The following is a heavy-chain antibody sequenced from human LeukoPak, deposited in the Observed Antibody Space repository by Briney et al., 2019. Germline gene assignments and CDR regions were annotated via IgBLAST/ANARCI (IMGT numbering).Heavy chain of an antibody. Sequence: SETLSLTCTVSGGSISSYYWSWIRQPPGKGLEWIGYIYTSGSTNYNPSLKSRVTISVDTSKNQFSLKLSSVTAADTAVYYCARDLRGFDPWGQGTLVTVSS. CDR1: GGSISSYY. CDR2: IYTSGST. CDR3: ARDLRGFDP. J-gene: IGHJ5*02. V-gene: IGHV4-4*09.